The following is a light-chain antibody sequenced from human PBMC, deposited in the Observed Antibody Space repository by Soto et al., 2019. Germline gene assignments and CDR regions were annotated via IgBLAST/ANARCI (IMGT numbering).Light chain of an antibody. J-gene: IGKJ1*01. V-gene: IGKV3-20*01. CDR1: QSVGSIY. CDR3: QQYGSSPRT. CDR2: GAS. Sequence: DIVLTQSPGTLSLSPGERATLSCRASQSVGSIYLAWYQQKPGQAPRLLIHGASNRASGIPDGFSGSGSGTDFTLTISRLEPEDFAVYYCQQYGSSPRTFGQGTKV.